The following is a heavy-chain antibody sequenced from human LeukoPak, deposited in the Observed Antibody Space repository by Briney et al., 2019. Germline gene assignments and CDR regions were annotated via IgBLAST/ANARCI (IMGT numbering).Heavy chain of an antibody. Sequence: TGGSLRLSCAASGFTFSSYAMSWVRQAPGKGLEWVSAISGSGGSTYYADSVKGRFTISRDNSKNTLYLQMNSLRAEDTAVYYCADSSGYYYYFDYWGQGTLVTVSS. D-gene: IGHD3-22*01. V-gene: IGHV3-23*01. CDR2: ISGSGGST. J-gene: IGHJ4*02. CDR1: GFTFSSYA. CDR3: ADSSGYYYYFDY.